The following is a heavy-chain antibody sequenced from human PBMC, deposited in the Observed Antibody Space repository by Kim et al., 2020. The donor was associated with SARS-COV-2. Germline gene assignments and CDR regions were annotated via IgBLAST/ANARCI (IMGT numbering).Heavy chain of an antibody. CDR3: ARAYVNDYGDYGDYYYYGMDV. CDR2: INPNSGGT. CDR1: GYTFTGYY. Sequence: ASVKVSCKASGYTFTGYYMHWVRQAPGQGLEWMGRINPNSGGTNYAQKFQGRVTMTRDTSISTAYMELSRLRSDDTAVYYCARAYVNDYGDYGDYYYYGMDVWGQGTTVTVSS. J-gene: IGHJ6*02. V-gene: IGHV1-2*06. D-gene: IGHD4-17*01.